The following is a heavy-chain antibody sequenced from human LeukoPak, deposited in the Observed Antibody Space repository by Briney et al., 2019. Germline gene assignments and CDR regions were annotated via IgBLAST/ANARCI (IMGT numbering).Heavy chain of an antibody. CDR1: GFPFSSYA. CDR3: VHGYSFGRYGMDV. CDR2: ISDSGGST. Sequence: GGSLRLSCSASGFPFSSYAMHWVRQAPGTGLEYVSAISDSGGSTYYADSAKGRFTISRDNSKNTLYLQMSSLRAEDTAVYFFVHGYSFGRYGMDVRGQGTTVTVSS. D-gene: IGHD2-15*01. J-gene: IGHJ6*02. V-gene: IGHV3-64D*09.